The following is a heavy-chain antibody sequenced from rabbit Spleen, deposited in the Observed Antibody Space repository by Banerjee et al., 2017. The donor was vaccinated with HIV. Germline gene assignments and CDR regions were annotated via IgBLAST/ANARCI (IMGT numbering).Heavy chain of an antibody. J-gene: IGHJ6*01. V-gene: IGHV1S45*01. D-gene: IGHD8-1*01. CDR3: AKDSGSSVSSYGMDL. CDR1: GVSFSFNSY. CDR2: IDTGSNGVN. Sequence: QEQLVESGGDLVKPGASLTLTCIASGVSFSFNSYMCWVRQAPGKGLEWIACIDTGSNGVNDVSRWAKGRCTISKTSSSTVTLQKTSLTAADTNTYFCAKDSGSSVSSYGMDLWGPGTLVTVS.